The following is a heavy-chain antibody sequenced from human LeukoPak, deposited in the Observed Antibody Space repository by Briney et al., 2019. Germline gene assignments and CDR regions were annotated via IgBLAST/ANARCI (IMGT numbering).Heavy chain of an antibody. CDR3: ARDIVGIGYYDSSGHEDY. CDR2: INPNSGGT. D-gene: IGHD3-22*01. V-gene: IGHV1-2*06. J-gene: IGHJ4*02. CDR1: GYTFTGYY. Sequence: ASVKVSCKASGYTFTGYYIHWVRQAPGRGLEWMGRINPNSGGTNYAQKFQGRVTMTRDTSISTAYMELSRLRSDDTAVYYCARDIVGIGYYDSSGHEDYWGQGSLVTVSS.